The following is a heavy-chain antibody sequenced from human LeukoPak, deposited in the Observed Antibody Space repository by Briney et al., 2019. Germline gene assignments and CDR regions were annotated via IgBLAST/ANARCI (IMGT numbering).Heavy chain of an antibody. CDR3: TTPYYYDSSGYYM. V-gene: IGHV3-15*01. J-gene: IGHJ4*02. CDR2: IKSKTDGGTT. CDR1: GFIFRDFS. D-gene: IGHD3-22*01. Sequence: GGSLRLSCSVSGFIFRDFSMSWVRQAPGKGLEWVGRIKSKTDGGTTDYAAPVKGRFTISRDDSKNTLYLQMNSLKTEDTAVYYCTTPYYYDSSGYYMWGQGTLVTVSS.